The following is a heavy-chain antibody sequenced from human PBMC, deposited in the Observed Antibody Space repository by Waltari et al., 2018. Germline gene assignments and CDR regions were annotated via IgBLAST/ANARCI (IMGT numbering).Heavy chain of an antibody. CDR2: IYYSGST. CDR1: GGSISIGGFY. V-gene: IGHV4-31*03. Sequence: QVQLQESGPGLVKPSQTLSLTCTVSGGSISIGGFYWSWLRQHPGQGLEWIGYIYYSGSTYYNPSLKRRVTISVDTSKNQFSLKLSSVTAADTAVYYCARGRGMVRGVIISLFVDYWGQGTLVTVSS. CDR3: ARGRGMVRGVIISLFVDY. J-gene: IGHJ4*02. D-gene: IGHD3-10*01.